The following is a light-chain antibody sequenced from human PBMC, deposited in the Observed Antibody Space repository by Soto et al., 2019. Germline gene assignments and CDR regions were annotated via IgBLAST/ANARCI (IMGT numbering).Light chain of an antibody. CDR2: AAS. J-gene: IGKJ4*01. V-gene: IGKV1-12*01. CDR1: QSISSW. Sequence: DIEMTQSPSTLSASVGDRVTITCRASQSISSWLAWYQQKPGKAPKLLIYAASSLQSGVPSRFSGSGSGTDFNLTISSLHPEDFATYYCQQANSFPLTFGGGTKVDIK. CDR3: QQANSFPLT.